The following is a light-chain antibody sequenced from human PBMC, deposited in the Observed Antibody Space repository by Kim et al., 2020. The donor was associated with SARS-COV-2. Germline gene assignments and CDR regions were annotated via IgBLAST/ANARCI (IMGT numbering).Light chain of an antibody. CDR3: NSYTSSTTWV. V-gene: IGLV2-14*04. Sequence: GQSITISCTGTSSDVSGYNYVSWYQQHPGKAPKLIIYDVNTRPSGVSTRFSGSKSGNTASLTISGLQAEDEADYYCNSYTSSTTWVFGGGTQLTVL. CDR2: DVN. J-gene: IGLJ3*02. CDR1: SSDVSGYNY.